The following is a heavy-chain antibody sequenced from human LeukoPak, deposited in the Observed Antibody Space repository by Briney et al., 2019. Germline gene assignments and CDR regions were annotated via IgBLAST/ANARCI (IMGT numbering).Heavy chain of an antibody. Sequence: GGFLRLSCAASGFTFSSYSMNWVRQAPGKGLEWVSSISSSSSYIYYADSVKGRFTISRDNAKNSLYLQMNSLRAEDTAVYYCAKDAREYDSYFDYWGQGTLVTVSS. J-gene: IGHJ4*02. CDR3: AKDAREYDSYFDY. V-gene: IGHV3-21*01. D-gene: IGHD3-10*01. CDR2: ISSSSSYI. CDR1: GFTFSSYS.